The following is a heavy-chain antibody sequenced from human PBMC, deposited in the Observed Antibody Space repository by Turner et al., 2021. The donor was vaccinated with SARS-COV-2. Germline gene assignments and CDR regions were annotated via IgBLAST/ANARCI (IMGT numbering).Heavy chain of an antibody. Sequence: QVQLVESGGGVVQPGRSLRLSCAASGFTFSSYGMHGVRQALGKGLEGVAVMWEDGSNKYYADSVKGRFTIARDISKNTLYLQMNSLRDEDTAGYDCARDHYYDSSGDTLDAIDIWGQGTMVTISS. CDR1: GFTFSSYG. CDR3: ARDHYYDSSGDTLDAIDI. CDR2: MWEDGSNK. J-gene: IGHJ3*02. V-gene: IGHV3-33*01. D-gene: IGHD3-22*01.